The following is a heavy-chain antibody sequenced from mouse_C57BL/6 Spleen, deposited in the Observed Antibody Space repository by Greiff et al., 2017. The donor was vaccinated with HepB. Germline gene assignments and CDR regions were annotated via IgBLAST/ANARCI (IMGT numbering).Heavy chain of an antibody. CDR3: ARSWDYDRDYYAMDY. D-gene: IGHD2-4*01. V-gene: IGHV1-19*01. Sequence: EVQLQQSGPVLVKPGASVKMSCKASGYTFTDYYMNWVKQSHGKSLEWIGVINPYNGGTSYNQKFKGKATLTVDKSSSTAYMELNSLTSEDSAVYYCARSWDYDRDYYAMDYWGQGTSVTVSS. CDR2: INPYNGGT. J-gene: IGHJ4*01. CDR1: GYTFTDYY.